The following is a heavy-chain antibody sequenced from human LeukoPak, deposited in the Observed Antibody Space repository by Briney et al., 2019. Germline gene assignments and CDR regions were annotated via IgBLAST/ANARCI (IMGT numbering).Heavy chain of an antibody. J-gene: IGHJ6*02. V-gene: IGHV3-30-3*01. D-gene: IGHD3-10*02. CDR1: GFTFGSYA. Sequence: GGSLRLSCAASGFTFGSYAMHWVRQAPGKGLEWVAVKSFDGTHIYYADSVKGRFTISRDNSKNTLYLQMNSLRAEDTAVYYCARCSGYGMDVWGQGTTVTVSS. CDR3: ARCSGYGMDV. CDR2: KSFDGTHI.